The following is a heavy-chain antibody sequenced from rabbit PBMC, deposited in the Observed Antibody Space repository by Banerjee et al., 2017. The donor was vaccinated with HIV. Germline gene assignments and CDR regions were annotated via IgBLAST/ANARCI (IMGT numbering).Heavy chain of an antibody. J-gene: IGHJ4*01. D-gene: IGHD4-2*01. CDR3: ARDSYAAFNL. CDR1: GFSFSYNYV. CDR2: IYTGSDYT. Sequence: QEQLEESGGDLVKPEGSLTLTCTASGFSFSYNYVMCWVRQAPGKGLEGIGCIYTGSDYTYYASWAKGRFTVSKTSSTTVTLQMTSLTAADTATYFCARDSYAAFNLWGPGTLVTVS. V-gene: IGHV1S45*01.